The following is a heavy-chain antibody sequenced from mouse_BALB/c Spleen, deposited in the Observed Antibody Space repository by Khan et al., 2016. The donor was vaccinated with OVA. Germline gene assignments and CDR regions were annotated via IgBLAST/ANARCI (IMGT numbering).Heavy chain of an antibody. J-gene: IGHJ2*01. CDR3: ARSVTITTVVATDFDY. D-gene: IGHD1-1*01. CDR2: ISYSGRT. CDR1: GYSITSDYA. V-gene: IGHV3-2*02. Sequence: EVQLQESGPGLVKPSQSLSLTCTVTGYSITSDYAWNWIRQFPGNKLEWMGYISYSGRTSYNPSLKSRISITRDTSKNQVFLQLNSVTTEDPATFYCARSVTITTVVATDFDYWGQGTTLTVSS.